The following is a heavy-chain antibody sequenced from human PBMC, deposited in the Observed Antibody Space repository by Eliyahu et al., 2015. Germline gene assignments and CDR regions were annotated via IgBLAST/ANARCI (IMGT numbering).Heavy chain of an antibody. CDR1: GGSFSGYY. CDR2: ISHSGST. CDR3: ARGLGKLDY. J-gene: IGHJ4*02. V-gene: IGHV4-34*01. D-gene: IGHD7-27*01. Sequence: QVQLQQWGAGLLKPSETLSLTXAVYGGSFSGYYWSWIRQPPGKGLEWIGQISHSGSTTYNPSLKSRVTISVDTPKNQFSLKLSSVTAADTAVYYCARGLGKLDYWGQGTLVTVSS.